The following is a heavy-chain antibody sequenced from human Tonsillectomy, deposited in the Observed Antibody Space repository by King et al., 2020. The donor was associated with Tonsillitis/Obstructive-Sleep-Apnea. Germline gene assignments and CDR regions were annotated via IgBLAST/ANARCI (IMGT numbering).Heavy chain of an antibody. V-gene: IGHV4-31*03. CDR3: AGDRDGKDV. Sequence: QLQESGPGLVKPSQTLSLTCTVSGGSVSSGAYYWSWIRQHPGKGLEWIGNIYDSGNTYYNPSLKSRVIISVDTVKNQFSLKLSSVTAADTGVYYCAGDRDGKDVWGPGNPVTVSS. J-gene: IGHJ6*02. CDR2: IYDSGNT. CDR1: GGSVSSGAYY. D-gene: IGHD3-10*01.